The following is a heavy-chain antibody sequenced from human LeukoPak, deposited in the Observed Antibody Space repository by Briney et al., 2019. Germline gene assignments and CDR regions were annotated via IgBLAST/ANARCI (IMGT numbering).Heavy chain of an antibody. CDR1: GYTFTSYD. Sequence: GASVKVSCKASGYTFTSYDINWVRQAPGQGLEWMGWINTNTGNPTYAQGFTGRFVFSLDASVSTAYLQISSLKAEDTAVYYCARDGGNDAFDIWGQGTMVTVSS. J-gene: IGHJ3*02. CDR2: INTNTGNP. CDR3: ARDGGNDAFDI. V-gene: IGHV7-4-1*02. D-gene: IGHD4-23*01.